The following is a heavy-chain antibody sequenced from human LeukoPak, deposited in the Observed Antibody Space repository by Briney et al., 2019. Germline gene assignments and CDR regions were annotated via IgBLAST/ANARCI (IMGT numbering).Heavy chain of an antibody. CDR1: GYTFTSYY. CDR2: INPSGGST. D-gene: IGHD3-22*01. V-gene: IGHV1-46*01. Sequence: ASVKVSCKASGYTFTSYYMHWVRQAPGQGLEWMGIINPSGGSTSYAQKFQGRVTMTRDTSTSTVYMELSSLRSEDTAVYYCARHSDSPNYPDTDSFDLWGQGTTVTVSS. CDR3: ARHSDSPNYPDTDSFDL. J-gene: IGHJ3*01.